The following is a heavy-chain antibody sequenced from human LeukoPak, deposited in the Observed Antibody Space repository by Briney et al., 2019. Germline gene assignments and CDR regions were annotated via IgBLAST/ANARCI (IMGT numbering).Heavy chain of an antibody. V-gene: IGHV3-48*03. CDR1: RFTFSSYE. CDR2: ISSSGSTR. J-gene: IGHJ4*02. CDR3: ARGRFHLDY. Sequence: GGSLRLSCAASRFTFSSYEMNWVRQAPGEGLEWVSYISSSGSTRYYADSVKGRFTISRDNAKNSLYLQVTSLRADDTAVYYCARGRFHLDYWGQGTLVTVSS.